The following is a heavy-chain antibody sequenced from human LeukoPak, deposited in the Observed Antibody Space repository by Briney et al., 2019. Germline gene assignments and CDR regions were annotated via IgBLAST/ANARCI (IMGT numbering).Heavy chain of an antibody. Sequence: SETLSLTCTVSSGSISSGDYYWTWIRQPPGKGLERIAYISSSGSTYYNPSLKSRVTISVDTSKNQCSLKLSSVTAADTAVYYCARTKYSSGWYVVRSGDPFDYWGQGTLVTVSS. D-gene: IGHD6-19*01. CDR1: SGSISSGDYY. J-gene: IGHJ4*02. V-gene: IGHV4-30-4*08. CDR2: ISSSGST. CDR3: ARTKYSSGWYVVRSGDPFDY.